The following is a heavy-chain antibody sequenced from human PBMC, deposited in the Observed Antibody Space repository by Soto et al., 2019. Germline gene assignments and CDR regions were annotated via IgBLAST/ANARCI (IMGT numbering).Heavy chain of an antibody. Sequence: QVQLVESGGGVVQPGRSLRLSCAASGFTFSSYAMHWVRQAPGKGLEWVAVISFDGSNKYYADSVKGRFTISRDDSANTLYLQMNSLTAEDTAVFYCATYQGGSYTSFDIWGQGTMVTVSS. J-gene: IGHJ3*02. CDR3: ATYQGGSYTSFDI. V-gene: IGHV3-30-3*01. CDR2: ISFDGSNK. CDR1: GFTFSSYA. D-gene: IGHD1-26*01.